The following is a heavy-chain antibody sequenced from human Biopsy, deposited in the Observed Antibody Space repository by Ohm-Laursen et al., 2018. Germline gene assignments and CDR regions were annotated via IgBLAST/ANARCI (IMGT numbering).Heavy chain of an antibody. CDR2: NNTYNGNT. D-gene: IGHD5-24*01. CDR3: ARERGGYKRTDY. Sequence: GASVKVSCKASGYTFTSYGISWVRQAPGQGLEWMGWNNTYNGNTNYAQNLQGRVTMTTDTSTSTAYMELRSLRSDDTAVYYCARERGGYKRTDYWGQGTLVTVSS. V-gene: IGHV1-18*01. J-gene: IGHJ4*02. CDR1: GYTFTSYG.